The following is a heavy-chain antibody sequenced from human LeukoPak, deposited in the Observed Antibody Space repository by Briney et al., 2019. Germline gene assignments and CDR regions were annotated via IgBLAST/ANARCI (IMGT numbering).Heavy chain of an antibody. Sequence: PGRSLRLSCAASGFTFSGFDMYCVRQAPGKALEWVAVTSHDGSHTPHADSAKGRFTIPRDNSKRTLFLQMNSLRPEDTAVYFCVKDRADQYSFDSWGQGTLVTVSS. CDR2: TSHDGSHT. CDR1: GFTFSGFD. V-gene: IGHV3-30*18. J-gene: IGHJ4*02. D-gene: IGHD4-11*01. CDR3: VKDRADQYSFDS.